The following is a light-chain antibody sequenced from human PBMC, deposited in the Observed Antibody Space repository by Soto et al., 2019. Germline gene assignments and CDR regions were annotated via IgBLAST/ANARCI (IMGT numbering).Light chain of an antibody. CDR2: GAS. CDR3: QQYGSSRT. V-gene: IGKV3-20*01. J-gene: IGKJ1*01. Sequence: EIVLTQSPGTLSLSPGERATLSCRASQSVSSSYLACYQQKPGQAPRLLIYGASSRATGIPDRFSGSGSGTDFTITISRLEPEDFAVYYCQQYGSSRTFGQGTKVEIK. CDR1: QSVSSSY.